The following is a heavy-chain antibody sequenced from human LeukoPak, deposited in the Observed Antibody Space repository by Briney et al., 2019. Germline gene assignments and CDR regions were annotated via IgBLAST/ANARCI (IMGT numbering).Heavy chain of an antibody. D-gene: IGHD6-13*01. CDR1: GGTFSSYT. J-gene: IGHJ4*02. CDR2: IIPILGIA. CDR3: ARVAGYSSSWYGD. Sequence: SVKVSXKASGGTFSSYTISWVRQAPGQGLEWMGRIIPILGIANYAQKFQGRVTITADKSTSTAYMELSSLRSEDTAVYYCARVAGYSSSWYGDWGQGTLVTVSS. V-gene: IGHV1-69*02.